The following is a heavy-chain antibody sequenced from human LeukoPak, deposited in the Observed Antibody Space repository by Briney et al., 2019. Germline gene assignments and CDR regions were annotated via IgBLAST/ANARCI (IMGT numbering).Heavy chain of an antibody. CDR1: GFTFSNYA. CDR2: ISGSGGST. Sequence: GGSLRLSCAASGFTFSNYAMSWVRQAPGRGLEWVSAISGSGGSTYYADSVKGRFTISRDNSKNTLYLQMNSLRAEDTAVYYCAKDLAGSGSYSFDYWGQGTLVTVSS. V-gene: IGHV3-23*01. CDR3: AKDLAGSGSYSFDY. J-gene: IGHJ4*02. D-gene: IGHD1-26*01.